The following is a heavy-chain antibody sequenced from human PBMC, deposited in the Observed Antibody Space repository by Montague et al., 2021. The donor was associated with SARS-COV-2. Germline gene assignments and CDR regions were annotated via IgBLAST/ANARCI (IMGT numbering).Heavy chain of an antibody. Sequence: SETLSLTCAVYGGSFSGYYWSWIRQPQGKGLEWIGEINHSGSTNYNPSLKSRVTISVDTSKNQFSLKLSSVTAADTAVYYCTREGYQVLWSDYYYYGMDVWGQGTTVTVSS. CDR3: TREGYQVLWSDYYYYGMDV. J-gene: IGHJ6*02. V-gene: IGHV4-34*01. CDR1: GGSFSGYY. CDR2: INHSGST. D-gene: IGHD2-2*01.